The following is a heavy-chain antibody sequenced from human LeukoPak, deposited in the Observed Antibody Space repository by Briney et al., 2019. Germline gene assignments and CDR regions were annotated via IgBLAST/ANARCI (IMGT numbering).Heavy chain of an antibody. CDR3: ARAWAAAGTRYFQH. D-gene: IGHD6-13*01. V-gene: IGHV3-30*02. CDR2: IRYDGSNK. J-gene: IGHJ1*01. CDR1: GFTFISYS. Sequence: PGGSLRLSCAASGFTFISYSIHWVRQAPGKGLEWVAFIRYDGSNKYYADSVKGRFTISRDNAKNSLYLQMNSLRAEDTAVYYCARAWAAAGTRYFQHWGQGTLVTVSS.